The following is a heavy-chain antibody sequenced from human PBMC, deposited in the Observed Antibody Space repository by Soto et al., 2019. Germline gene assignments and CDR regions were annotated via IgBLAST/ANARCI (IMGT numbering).Heavy chain of an antibody. CDR3: AGGRTGTTDY. V-gene: IGHV4-59*01. CDR2: IYYSGST. Sequence: PSETLSLTCTVSGGSISSYYWSWIRQPPGKGLEWIGYIYYSGSTNYNPSLKSRVTISVDTSKNRFSLKLSSVTAADTAVYYCAGGRTGTTDYWGQGTLVTVSS. D-gene: IGHD1-1*01. CDR1: GGSISSYY. J-gene: IGHJ4*02.